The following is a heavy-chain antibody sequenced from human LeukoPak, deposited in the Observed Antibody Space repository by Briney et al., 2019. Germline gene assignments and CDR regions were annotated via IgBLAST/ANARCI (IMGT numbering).Heavy chain of an antibody. CDR2: SSGSGGST. CDR1: GFTFSSYA. J-gene: IGHJ4*02. D-gene: IGHD2-15*01. Sequence: PGGSLRLSCAAPGFTFSSYAMSWVRQAPGKGLEWVSASSGSGGSTYYADSVKGRFTISRDNSKNTLYLQMNSLRAEDTAVYYCANLYCSGGSCYHDYWGQGTLVTVSS. CDR3: ANLYCSGGSCYHDY. V-gene: IGHV3-23*01.